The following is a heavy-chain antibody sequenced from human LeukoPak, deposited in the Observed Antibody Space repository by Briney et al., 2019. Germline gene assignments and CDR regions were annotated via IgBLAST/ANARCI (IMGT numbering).Heavy chain of an antibody. V-gene: IGHV4-61*10. D-gene: IGHD5-18*01. CDR2: IYYSGST. CDR1: GGLISSGSYY. Sequence: SETLSLTCTVSGGLISSGSYYWSWIRQPAGKGLEWIGYIYYSGSTNYNPSLKSRVTISVDTSKNQFSLKLSSVTAADTAVYYCARALGGYSYGSPSYYFDYWGQGTLVTVSS. CDR3: ARALGGYSYGSPSYYFDY. J-gene: IGHJ4*02.